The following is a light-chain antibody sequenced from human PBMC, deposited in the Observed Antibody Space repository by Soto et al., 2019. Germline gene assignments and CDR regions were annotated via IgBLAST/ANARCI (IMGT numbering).Light chain of an antibody. CDR2: DVS. Sequence: SALTQPASVSGSPGQSITISCTGTSSDIGYYNYVSWYQQHPGKAPKLMIYDVSNRPSGVSNRFSGSKSANTASLTISGLQAEDEADYHCSSYTTSSTVVFGTGTKVTVL. CDR1: SSDIGYYNY. CDR3: SSYTTSSTVV. J-gene: IGLJ1*01. V-gene: IGLV2-14*03.